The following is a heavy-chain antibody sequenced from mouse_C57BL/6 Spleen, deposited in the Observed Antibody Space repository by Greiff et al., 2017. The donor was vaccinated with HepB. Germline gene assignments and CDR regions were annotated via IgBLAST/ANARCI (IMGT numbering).Heavy chain of an antibody. CDR2: IYPGSGST. CDR3: ARSPLYGSSYVLDY. CDR1: GYTFTSYW. V-gene: IGHV1-55*01. D-gene: IGHD1-1*01. J-gene: IGHJ2*01. Sequence: QVQLQQPGAELVKPGASVKMSCKASGYTFTSYWITWVKQRPGQGLEWIGDIYPGSGSTNYNEKFKSKATLTVDTSSSTAYMQLSSLTSKDSAVYYCARSPLYGSSYVLDYWGQGTTLTVSS.